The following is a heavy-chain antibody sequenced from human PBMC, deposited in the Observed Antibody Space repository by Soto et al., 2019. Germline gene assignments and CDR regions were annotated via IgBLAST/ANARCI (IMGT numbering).Heavy chain of an antibody. Sequence: WGALRVSWAAYGFTISNYVMHWVRQAPGKGLESVPLISYDGTITYYADSVKGRFTISRDNSKNTLYLQMNSLRTEDTAVYYCATTRVGPCSSSICFSGIFDGMDVWGQGTTVTVSS. J-gene: IGHJ6*01. D-gene: IGHD2-2*01. CDR2: ISYDGTIT. CDR3: ATTRVGPCSSSICFSGIFDGMDV. V-gene: IGHV3-30-3*01. CDR1: GFTISNYV.